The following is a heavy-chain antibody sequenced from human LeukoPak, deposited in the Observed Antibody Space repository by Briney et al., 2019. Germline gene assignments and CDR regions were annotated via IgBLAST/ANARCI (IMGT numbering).Heavy chain of an antibody. V-gene: IGHV4-39*07. CDR1: GGSISNSSFY. CDR3: ARGTMTTVTYYFDY. Sequence: PETLSLTCTVSGGSISNSSFYWGWIRQPPGKGLEWIGEINHSGSTNYNPSLKSRVTISVDTSKNQFSLKLSSVTAADTAVYYCARGTMTTVTYYFDYWGQGTLVTVSS. D-gene: IGHD4-17*01. CDR2: INHSGST. J-gene: IGHJ4*02.